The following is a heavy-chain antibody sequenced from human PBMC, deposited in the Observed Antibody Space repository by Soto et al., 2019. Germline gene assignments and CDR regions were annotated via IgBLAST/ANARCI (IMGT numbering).Heavy chain of an antibody. J-gene: IGHJ6*02. V-gene: IGHV3-74*01. CDR2: INSDGSST. CDR3: ARESRLLRYFDWTEDYGMDV. CDR1: GFTFSSYW. D-gene: IGHD3-9*01. Sequence: GGSLRLSCAASGFTFSSYWMHWVRQAPGKGLVWVSRINSDGSSTSYADSVKGRFTISRDNAKNTLYLQMNSLRAEDTAVYYCARESRLLRYFDWTEDYGMDVWGQGTTVTVSS.